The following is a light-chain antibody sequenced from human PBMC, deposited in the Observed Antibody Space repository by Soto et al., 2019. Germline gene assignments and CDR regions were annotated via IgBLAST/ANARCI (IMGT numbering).Light chain of an antibody. CDR3: QHRMNWPLT. CDR2: DAS. J-gene: IGKJ5*01. Sequence: EILRTHSPFSVSSGPRATLSCRAAQSVSSNLAWYQQKPGQAPRLLIYDASNRATGIPARFSGSGSETDFTLTISSLEPEDFAVYYCQHRMNWPLTFGQGTRLEIK. CDR1: QSVSSN. V-gene: IGKV3-11*01.